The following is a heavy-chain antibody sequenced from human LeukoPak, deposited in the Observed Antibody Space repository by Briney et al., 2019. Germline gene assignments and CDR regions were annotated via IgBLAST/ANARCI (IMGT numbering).Heavy chain of an antibody. CDR3: ARVFRYYYYYYYMDV. Sequence: PGGSLRLSCGASGFTFRSYWMHWVRQAPGKGLVWVSRINSDGSSTSYADSVKGRFTISRDNAKNTLYLQMNSLRAEDTAVYYCARVFRYYYYYYYMDVWGKGTTVTVSS. V-gene: IGHV3-74*01. CDR1: GFTFRSYW. CDR2: INSDGSST. J-gene: IGHJ6*03.